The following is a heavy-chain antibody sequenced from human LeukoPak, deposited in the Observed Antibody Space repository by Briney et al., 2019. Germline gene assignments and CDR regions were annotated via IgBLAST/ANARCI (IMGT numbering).Heavy chain of an antibody. V-gene: IGHV1-46*01. CDR3: ARDQGDYVWGSYRYKTSPFDY. CDR2: INPSGGST. Sequence: GASVKVSCKASGYTFTSYYMHWVRQAPGQGLEWTGIINPSGGSTSYAQKFQGRVTMTRDTSTSTVYMELSSLRSEDTAVYYCARDQGDYVWGSYRYKTSPFDYWGQGTLVTVSS. J-gene: IGHJ4*02. CDR1: GYTFTSYY. D-gene: IGHD3-16*02.